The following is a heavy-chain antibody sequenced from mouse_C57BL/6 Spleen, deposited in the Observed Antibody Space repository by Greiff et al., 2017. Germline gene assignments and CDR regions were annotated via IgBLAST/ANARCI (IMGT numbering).Heavy chain of an antibody. D-gene: IGHD4-1*01. J-gene: IGHJ2*01. Sequence: QVQLQQPGAELVKPGASVKLSCKASGYTFTSYWMHWVKQRPGRGLEWIGRIEPNSGGTKNNEKFKSKATLTVYKPSSTAYMQLSSLTSEDSAVYYCARGTGTSYFDYWGQGTTLTVSS. CDR1: GYTFTSYW. CDR2: IEPNSGGT. CDR3: ARGTGTSYFDY. V-gene: IGHV1-72*01.